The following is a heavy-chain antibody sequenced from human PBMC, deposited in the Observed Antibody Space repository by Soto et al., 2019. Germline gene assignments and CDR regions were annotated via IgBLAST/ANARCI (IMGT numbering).Heavy chain of an antibody. V-gene: IGHV3-30-3*01. D-gene: IGHD3-22*01. CDR1: GFSFSNYA. Sequence: QVQLVESGGGVVQPGRSLRLSCAASGFSFSNYAMHWVRQAPGKGLEWVALISYDGSNEYYADSVKGRFTISRDNSKNTLYVQMNSLKDEDTAVYYCAGPPAIDTGGYYVAYWGQGTLVTVSS. CDR3: AGPPAIDTGGYYVAY. CDR2: ISYDGSNE. J-gene: IGHJ4*02.